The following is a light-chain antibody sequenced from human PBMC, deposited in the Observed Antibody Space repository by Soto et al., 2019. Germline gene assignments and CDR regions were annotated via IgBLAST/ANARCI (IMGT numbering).Light chain of an antibody. CDR2: AAS. Sequence: IQMTQSPSSLSASIGDRLTITCRASQGVSTYLAWYQQKPGKAPKLLIYAASTLQSGVPSRFGGSGSGTDFTLTISSLQPEDFATYYCQQLNSSPRTFGPGTKVDIK. J-gene: IGKJ3*01. V-gene: IGKV1-9*01. CDR1: QGVSTY. CDR3: QQLNSSPRT.